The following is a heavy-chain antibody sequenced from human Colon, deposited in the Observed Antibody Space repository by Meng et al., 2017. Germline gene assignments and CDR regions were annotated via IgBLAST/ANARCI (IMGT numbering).Heavy chain of an antibody. CDR1: GYTFTSSD. V-gene: IGHV1-8*01. CDR2: MNTNNGNT. J-gene: IGHJ5*01. D-gene: IGHD2-2*01. CDR3: ARTAMLDS. Sequence: QVQLVQSGAEVRNPGASVKVTCKASGYTFTSSDINWVRQATGRGLGWLGWMNTNNGNTGSAQKFQGRVSMTKDTSIGTAYMELSGLTSEDTAVYYCARTAMLDSWGQGTLVTVSS.